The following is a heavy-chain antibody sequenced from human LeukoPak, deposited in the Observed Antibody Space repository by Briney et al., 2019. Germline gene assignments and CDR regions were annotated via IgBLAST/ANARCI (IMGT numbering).Heavy chain of an antibody. CDR1: GFTFSSYW. V-gene: IGHV3-74*01. J-gene: IGHJ6*02. Sequence: GGSLRLSCAASGFTFSSYWMHWVRQAPGKGLVWVSRINSDGSSTSYADSVKGRFTISRDNAKNSLYLQMNSLRAEDTAVYYCARDEHWQGYYYYGMDVWGQGTTVTVSS. CDR3: ARDEHWQGYYYYGMDV. CDR2: INSDGSST. D-gene: IGHD1-1*01.